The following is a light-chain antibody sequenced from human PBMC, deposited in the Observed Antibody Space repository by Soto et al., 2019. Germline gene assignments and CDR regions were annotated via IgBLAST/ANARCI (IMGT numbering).Light chain of an antibody. CDR1: SSDVGGYNY. V-gene: IGLV2-11*01. CDR2: DVS. J-gene: IGLJ1*01. Sequence: QSALTQPRSVSGSPGQSVTISCTGTSSDVGGYNYVSSYQHHPGKAPKLMIYDVSKRPSGVPDRFSGSKSGNTASLTISGLQAEDEADYYCCSYAGSYTYVFGTGTKLTVL. CDR3: CSYAGSYTYV.